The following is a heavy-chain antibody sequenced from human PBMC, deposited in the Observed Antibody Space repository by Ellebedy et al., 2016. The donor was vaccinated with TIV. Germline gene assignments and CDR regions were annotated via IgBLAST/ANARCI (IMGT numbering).Heavy chain of an antibody. V-gene: IGHV3-49*03. J-gene: IGHJ4*02. CDR1: GFTFGDYV. CDR2: IRSKAYGGTT. Sequence: GESLKISXTASGFTFGDYVMSWFRQAPGKGLEWVGFIRSKAYGGTTEYAAPVKGRFTISRDDSKSIAYLQMNSLKTEDTAVYYCTSDIVVVPAAFRNWGQGTLVTVSS. D-gene: IGHD2-2*01. CDR3: TSDIVVVPAAFRN.